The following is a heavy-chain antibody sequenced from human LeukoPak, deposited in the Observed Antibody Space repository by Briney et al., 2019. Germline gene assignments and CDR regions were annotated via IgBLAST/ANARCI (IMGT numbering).Heavy chain of an antibody. CDR1: GFTFSTYA. Sequence: SGGSLRLSCAASGFTFSTYAMHWVRQAPGKGLEWVAVISYDGSNKYYADSVKGRFTISRDNSKSTLYLQMNSLRAEDTAVYYCAREIMSTGDYYMDVWGKGTTVTVSS. CDR3: AREIMSTGDYYMDV. J-gene: IGHJ6*03. CDR2: ISYDGSNK. D-gene: IGHD4-11*01. V-gene: IGHV3-30*04.